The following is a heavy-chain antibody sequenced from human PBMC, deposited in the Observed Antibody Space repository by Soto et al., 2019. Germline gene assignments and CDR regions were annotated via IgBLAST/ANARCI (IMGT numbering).Heavy chain of an antibody. J-gene: IGHJ6*02. D-gene: IGHD1-26*01. Sequence: PGESLKISCKGSGYSFTSYWIGWVRQMPGKGLEWMGIIYPGDSDIRYSPSFQGQVTISADKSISTAYLQWSGLKASDTAIYYCASWEPGYYYGMDVWGQGTTVTVSS. CDR2: IYPGDSDI. V-gene: IGHV5-51*01. CDR1: GYSFTSYW. CDR3: ASWEPGYYYGMDV.